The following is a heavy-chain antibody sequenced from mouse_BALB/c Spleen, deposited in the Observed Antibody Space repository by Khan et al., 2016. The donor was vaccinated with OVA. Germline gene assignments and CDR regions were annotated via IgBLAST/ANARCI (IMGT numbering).Heavy chain of an antibody. CDR2: ISRGGDNT. CDR1: GFTFSSFS. J-gene: IGHJ3*01. CDR3: ARSNYGTFAY. D-gene: IGHD2-1*01. V-gene: IGHV5-9*03. Sequence: EVELVESGGGLVKPGGSLKLSCAASGFTFSSFSMSWVRQTPAKRLEWVATISRGGDNTFYSASVKGRITISRDNAKNNLFLQMSSLTTEDTALCYCARSNYGTFAYWGQGTLVTVSA.